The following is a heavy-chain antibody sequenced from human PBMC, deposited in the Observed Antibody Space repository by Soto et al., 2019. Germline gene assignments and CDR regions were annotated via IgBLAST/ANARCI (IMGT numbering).Heavy chain of an antibody. CDR2: INHSGST. CDR3: ARGGGRYYYYYYGMAV. V-gene: IGHV4-34*01. Sequence: PSETPSLTFAVYGGSFGGYYWSWILQRPGKGLEWTGEINHSGSTNYNPTIKSRVTISVDTSKNQFSLKLSSVTAADTAVYYCARGGGRYYYYYYGMAVWRHGTTVTVS. D-gene: IGHD2-15*01. CDR1: GGSFGGYY. J-gene: IGHJ6*02.